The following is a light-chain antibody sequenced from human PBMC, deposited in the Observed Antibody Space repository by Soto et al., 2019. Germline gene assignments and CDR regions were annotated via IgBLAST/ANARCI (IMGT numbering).Light chain of an antibody. CDR2: DAS. CDR1: QDISNY. Sequence: DIQMTQSPSSLSASVGDRVTITCQASQDISNYLNWYQQKPGKAPKLLIYDASSLESGVPSRFSGSASGTEFTLTISSLQPDDFATYYCQQYNSYSTFGQGTKVDI. CDR3: QQYNSYST. V-gene: IGKV1-5*01. J-gene: IGKJ1*01.